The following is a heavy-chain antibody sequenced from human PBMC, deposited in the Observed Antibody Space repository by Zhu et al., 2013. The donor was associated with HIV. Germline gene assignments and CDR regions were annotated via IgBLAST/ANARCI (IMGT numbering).Heavy chain of an antibody. Sequence: QVQLVQSGAEVKKPGSSVKVSCKTSGDTFSTYAISWVRQAPGQGLDWMGWINPNSGGTNYAQKFQGRVTMTRDTSISTAYMELSRLRSDDTAVYYCARASRGYYGSGTYWGQGTLVTVSS. CDR1: GDTFSTYA. V-gene: IGHV1-2*02. J-gene: IGHJ4*02. CDR2: INPNSGGT. D-gene: IGHD3-10*01. CDR3: ARASRGYYGSGTY.